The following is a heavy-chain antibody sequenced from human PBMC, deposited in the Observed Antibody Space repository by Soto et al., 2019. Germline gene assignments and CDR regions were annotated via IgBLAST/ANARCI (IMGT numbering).Heavy chain of an antibody. V-gene: IGHV1-58*01. CDR1: AFTHTSPS. Sequence: KVSGRASAFTHTSPSVQGLRQACEQRLAWIGWIVVGSGNTNYAQKFQERVTITRDMSTSTAYMELSSLRSEDTAVYYCAAALGQLLLIDQRDRLDDWGQVTLVTV. CDR2: IVVGSGNT. CDR3: AAALGQLLLIDQRDRLDD. D-gene: IGHD2-2*01. J-gene: IGHJ1*01.